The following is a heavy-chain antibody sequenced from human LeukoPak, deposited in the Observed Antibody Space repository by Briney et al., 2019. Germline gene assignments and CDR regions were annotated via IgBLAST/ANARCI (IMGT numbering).Heavy chain of an antibody. V-gene: IGHV4-38-2*01. D-gene: IGHD4-11*01. J-gene: IGHJ4*02. CDR1: GYSISSAYY. CDR3: ARLFGVTTCDY. Sequence: SETLSLTCAVSGYSISSAYYWGWIRQPPGQGLEWIGTIYHSGTTYYNPSLKSRVTISVDTSKNQFSLKLISVTAADTAVYYCARLFGVTTCDYWGQGTLVTVSS. CDR2: IYHSGTT.